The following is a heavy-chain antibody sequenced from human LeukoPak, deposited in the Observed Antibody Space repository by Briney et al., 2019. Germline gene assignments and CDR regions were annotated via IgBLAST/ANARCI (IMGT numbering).Heavy chain of an antibody. CDR2: INPNSGGT. J-gene: IGHJ4*02. CDR1: GYTFTGYY. Sequence: ASVNVSCKASGYTFTGYYMHWVRQAPGQGLEWMGRINPNSGGTNYAQKFQGRVTMTRDTSISTAYMELSRLRSDDTAVYYCARLRGYSGYDYSFFDYWGQGTLVTVSS. CDR3: ARLRGYSGYDYSFFDY. V-gene: IGHV1-2*06. D-gene: IGHD5-12*01.